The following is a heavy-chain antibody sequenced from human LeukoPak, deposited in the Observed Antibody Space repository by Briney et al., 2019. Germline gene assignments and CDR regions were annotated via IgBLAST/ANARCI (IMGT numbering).Heavy chain of an antibody. CDR1: GFTFSSYA. J-gene: IGHJ6*02. V-gene: IGHV3-30-3*01. D-gene: IGHD2-2*02. Sequence: GGSLRLSCAASGFTFSSYAMHWVRQAPGKGLEWVAVISYDGSNKYYADSVKGRYTIYRDNAKNTLYLQMNSLRAEDTAVYYCARDRGRYCSSTSCYTTGIYYYYGMDVWGQGTTVTVSS. CDR3: ARDRGRYCSSTSCYTTGIYYYYGMDV. CDR2: ISYDGSNK.